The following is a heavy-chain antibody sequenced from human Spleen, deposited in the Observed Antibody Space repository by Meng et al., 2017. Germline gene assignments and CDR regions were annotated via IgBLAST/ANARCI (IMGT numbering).Heavy chain of an antibody. Sequence: GESLKISCEASGFTFSDFYMSWIRQAPGKGLESVSYISGSGTSIYYADSVKGRFTISRDSAKNSLYLQMNSLRAEDTAVYYCASGRSSGWYFPLDYWGQGTLVTVSS. D-gene: IGHD6-19*01. CDR3: ASGRSSGWYFPLDY. CDR2: ISGSGTSI. J-gene: IGHJ4*02. V-gene: IGHV3-11*01. CDR1: GFTFSDFY.